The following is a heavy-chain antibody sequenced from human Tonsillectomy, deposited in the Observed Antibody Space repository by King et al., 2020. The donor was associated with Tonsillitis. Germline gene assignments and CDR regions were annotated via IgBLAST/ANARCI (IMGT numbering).Heavy chain of an antibody. Sequence: EVQLVQSGGGLVQPGRSLRLSCTASGFTFGDYAMSWFRQAPGKGLEWVGFIRSKAYGGTTEYAASVKGRFTISRDDSKGIAYLQMNSLKTEDTAVYYCASVWFGELYSPFDYWGQGTLVTVSS. CDR3: ASVWFGELYSPFDY. D-gene: IGHD3-10*01. V-gene: IGHV3-49*03. CDR2: IRSKAYGGTT. CDR1: GFTFGDYA. J-gene: IGHJ4*02.